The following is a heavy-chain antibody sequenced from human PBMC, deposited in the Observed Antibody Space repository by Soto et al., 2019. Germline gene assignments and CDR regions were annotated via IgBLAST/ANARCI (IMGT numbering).Heavy chain of an antibody. CDR3: ATWETEYWFDP. D-gene: IGHD1-26*01. CDR2: ISGSGGST. V-gene: IGHV3-23*01. J-gene: IGHJ5*02. Sequence: GGSLRLSCAATGFTFSSYAMSWVRQAPGKGLEWVSAISGSGGSTYYADSVKGRFTISRDNSKNTLYLQMNGLRAEDTAVYYCATWETEYWFDPWGQGTLVTVSS. CDR1: GFTFSSYA.